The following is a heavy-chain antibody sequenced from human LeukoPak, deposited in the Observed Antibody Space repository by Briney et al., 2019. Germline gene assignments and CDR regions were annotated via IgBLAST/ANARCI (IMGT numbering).Heavy chain of an antibody. Sequence: PSETLSRTCTVSGGSISSSSYYWGWIRQPPGKGLEWIGSIYYSGSTYHNPSLKSRVTISVDTSKNQFSLKLSSVTAADTAVYYCARHSGLTPFDYWGQGTLVTVSS. J-gene: IGHJ4*02. D-gene: IGHD3-10*01. CDR2: IYYSGST. CDR3: ARHSGLTPFDY. V-gene: IGHV4-39*01. CDR1: GGSISSSSYY.